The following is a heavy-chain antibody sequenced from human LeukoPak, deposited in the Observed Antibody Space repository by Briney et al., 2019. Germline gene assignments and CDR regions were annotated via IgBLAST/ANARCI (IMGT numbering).Heavy chain of an antibody. J-gene: IGHJ6*03. CDR2: IIPIFGTA. D-gene: IGHD6-19*01. CDR1: RGTFSSYA. CDR3: ARTDSSGWYFGYYYYYSMDV. Sequence: GASVKVSCKASRGTFSSYAISWVRQAPGQGREWMGGIIPIFGTANYAQKFQGRVTITADKSTSTAYMELSSLRSEDTAVYYCARTDSSGWYFGYYYYYSMDVWGKGTTVTISS. V-gene: IGHV1-69*06.